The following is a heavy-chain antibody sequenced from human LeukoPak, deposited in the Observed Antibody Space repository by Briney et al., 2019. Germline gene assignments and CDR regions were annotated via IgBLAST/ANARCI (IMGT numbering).Heavy chain of an antibody. CDR2: ISASGGST. J-gene: IGHJ6*03. CDR1: GFTFSTYA. CDR3: VKVYYYMDV. V-gene: IGHV3-23*01. Sequence: PGGSLRLSCATSGFTFSTYAMSWVRQAPGKGLEWVSSISASGGSTYYADSVKGRFTISRDNSKNTLYLQMNSLRAEDTAVYYCVKVYYYMDVWGKGTTVTVS.